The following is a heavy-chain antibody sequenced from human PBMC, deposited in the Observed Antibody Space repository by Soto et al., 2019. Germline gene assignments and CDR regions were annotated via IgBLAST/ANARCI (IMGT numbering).Heavy chain of an antibody. CDR3: GRGSSASSGTLRVDY. D-gene: IGHD2-2*01. Sequence: VQLVETGGGLIQPGGSLRLSCAASGFTVSSNYMSWVRQAPGKGLEWVSVIYSGGNTYYADSAKGRFTISRDNSKNTLYLQMNGLRAEDTAMYYCGRGSSASSGTLRVDYWGQGTLVTVSS. CDR2: IYSGGNT. V-gene: IGHV3-53*02. J-gene: IGHJ4*02. CDR1: GFTVSSNY.